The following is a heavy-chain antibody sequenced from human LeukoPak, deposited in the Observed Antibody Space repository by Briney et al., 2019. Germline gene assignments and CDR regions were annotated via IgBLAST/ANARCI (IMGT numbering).Heavy chain of an antibody. CDR2: VSHSGST. CDR1: GGSITSSNYY. J-gene: IGHJ3*02. Sequence: PSETLSLTCAVSGGSITSSNYYWVWIRQTPGKGLECIGSVSHSGSTYYNPSLKSRVTISADTSKNQFSLKLSSVTAADTAVYYCARDLVTVTKGFDTWGHGTMVSVS. D-gene: IGHD4-17*01. CDR3: ARDLVTVTKGFDT. V-gene: IGHV4-39*07.